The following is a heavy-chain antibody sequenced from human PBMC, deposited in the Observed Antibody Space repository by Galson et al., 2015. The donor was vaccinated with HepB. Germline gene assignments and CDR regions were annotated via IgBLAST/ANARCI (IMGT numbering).Heavy chain of an antibody. CDR3: ARDPLSGSYGNDAFDM. D-gene: IGHD1-26*01. J-gene: IGHJ3*02. V-gene: IGHV3-48*01. CDR1: GFAFNSYS. CDR2: ITSSSATI. Sequence: SLRLSCAASGFAFNSYSMNWVRQAPGKGPEWVSHITSSSATIYYADTVKGRFTIFRDNFKNLLYLQMNSLRAEDTAVYYCARDPLSGSYGNDAFDMWGQGTMVTVSS.